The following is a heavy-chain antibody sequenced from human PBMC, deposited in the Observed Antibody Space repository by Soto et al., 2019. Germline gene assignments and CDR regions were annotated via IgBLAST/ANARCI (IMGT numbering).Heavy chain of an antibody. J-gene: IGHJ4*02. CDR3: ARGPPFL. CDR1: GGSISSGGYS. Sequence: TLSLTCAVSGGSISSGGYSWSWIRQQPGKSLEWIGYIYHSGSTYYNPSLKSRVTISVDRSKNQFSLKLSSVSAADTAVYYCARGPPFLWGQGTLVTVSS. V-gene: IGHV4-30-2*01. CDR2: IYHSGST.